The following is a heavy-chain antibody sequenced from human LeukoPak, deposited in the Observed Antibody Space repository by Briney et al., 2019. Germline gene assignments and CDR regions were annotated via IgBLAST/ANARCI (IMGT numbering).Heavy chain of an antibody. V-gene: IGHV4-59*01. CDR1: GGSISSYY. D-gene: IGHD3-9*01. J-gene: IGHJ3*02. CDR3: ARVFYDILSPGVGFDI. CDR2: IYYSGST. Sequence: SETLSLTCTVSGGSISSYYWSWIWQPPGKGLEWIGYIYYSGSTNYNPSLKSRVTISVDTSKNQFSLKLSSVTAADTAVYYCARVFYDILSPGVGFDIWGQGTMVTVSS.